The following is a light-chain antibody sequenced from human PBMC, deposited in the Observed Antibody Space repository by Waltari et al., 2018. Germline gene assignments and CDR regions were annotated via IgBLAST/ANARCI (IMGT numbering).Light chain of an antibody. CDR3: QKYVNLPAT. J-gene: IGKJ1*01. CDR2: DAS. V-gene: IGKV3-20*01. Sequence: EIVLTQSPGTLSLSPGERATLSCRASQSVGRYLAWYQQKPGHAPRLLIYDASTRATGLPDRFSGSGSGTDFSLTISRLESEDFAVYYCQKYVNLPATFGQGTKVEIK. CDR1: QSVGRY.